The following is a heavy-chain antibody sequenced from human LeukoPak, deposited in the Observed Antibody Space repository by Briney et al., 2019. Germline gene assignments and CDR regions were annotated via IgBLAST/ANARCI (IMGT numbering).Heavy chain of an antibody. Sequence: PSETPSLTCTVSGGSISSYYWSWIRQPPGKGLEWIGYIYYSGSTNYNPSLRSRVTISGDTSKNQFSLKLSSVTAADTAVYYCARGGNYGDYDGYFDYWGQGTLVTVSS. V-gene: IGHV4-59*08. J-gene: IGHJ4*02. CDR3: ARGGNYGDYDGYFDY. CDR1: GGSISSYY. CDR2: IYYSGST. D-gene: IGHD4-17*01.